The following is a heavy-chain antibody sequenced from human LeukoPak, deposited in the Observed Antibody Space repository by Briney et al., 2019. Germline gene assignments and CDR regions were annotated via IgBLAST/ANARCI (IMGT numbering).Heavy chain of an antibody. Sequence: GGSLRLSCAASGFTFSSYWMHWVRQAPGKGLVWVSRINGDGRGTTYADSVKGRFTISRDNAKNSLYLQMNSLRAEDTAVYYCARVKEASAFDIWGQGTMVTVSS. D-gene: IGHD5-12*01. CDR1: GFTFSSYW. CDR2: INGDGRGT. CDR3: ARVKEASAFDI. J-gene: IGHJ3*02. V-gene: IGHV3-74*01.